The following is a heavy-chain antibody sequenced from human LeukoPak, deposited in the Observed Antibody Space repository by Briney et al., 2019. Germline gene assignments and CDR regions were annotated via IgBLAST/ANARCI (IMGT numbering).Heavy chain of an antibody. J-gene: IGHJ4*02. CDR3: ARGGDSYFFFDY. CDR1: GGTFSSYA. Sequence: SVKVSCKASGGTFSSYAISWVRQAPGQGLEWMGGIIPTFGTANYAQKFQGRVTITADESTSTAYMELSSLRSEDTAVYYCARGGDSYFFFDYWGQGTLVTVSS. V-gene: IGHV1-69*13. D-gene: IGHD5-18*01. CDR2: IIPTFGTA.